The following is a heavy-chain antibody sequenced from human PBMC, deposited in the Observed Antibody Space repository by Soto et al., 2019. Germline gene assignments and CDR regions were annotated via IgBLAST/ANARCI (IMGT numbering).Heavy chain of an antibody. D-gene: IGHD3-22*01. J-gene: IGHJ4*01. CDR1: GGSNTSSGYY. V-gene: IGHV4-39*01. CDR2: ISFKGTT. Sequence: SETLSLTFPVSGGSNTSSGYYWDWVRQSPGKGLEWIGSISFKGTTYYNPSLKSRVTIDMSNNKFSLKLTSVTAADTGVFYWARYTFWYYHETGVYCGFGIGGHGTLVTVS. CDR3: ARYTFWYYHETGVYCGFGI.